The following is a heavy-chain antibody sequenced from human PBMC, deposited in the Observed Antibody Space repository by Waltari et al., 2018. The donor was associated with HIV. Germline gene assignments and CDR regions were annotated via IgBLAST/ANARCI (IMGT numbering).Heavy chain of an antibody. Sequence: QVQLQESGPGLVKPSETLSLTCAVSGYSLSSGSYWAWIRQPPGTGLVWIGSIYHSGNSYYNPSLKSRVTISVDTSKNQFSLKLSSVTAADTAVYYCARDDSSGRAFDIWGQGTMVTVSS. CDR3: ARDDSSGRAFDI. V-gene: IGHV4-38-2*02. D-gene: IGHD3-22*01. CDR1: GYSLSSGSY. CDR2: IYHSGNS. J-gene: IGHJ3*02.